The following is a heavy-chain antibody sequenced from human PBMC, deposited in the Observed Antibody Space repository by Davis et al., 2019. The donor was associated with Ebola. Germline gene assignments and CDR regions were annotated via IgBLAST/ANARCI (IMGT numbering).Heavy chain of an antibody. Sequence: SETLSLTCAISGDSVSSNSAAWNWIRQSPSRGLEWLGRTYYRSKWYNDYAVSVKSRITINPDTSNNQFSLQLNSVTPEDTAVYYCARGIAARTHFDYWGQGTLVTVSS. CDR2: TYYRSKWYN. V-gene: IGHV6-1*01. D-gene: IGHD6-6*01. CDR1: GDSVSSNSAA. J-gene: IGHJ4*02. CDR3: ARGIAARTHFDY.